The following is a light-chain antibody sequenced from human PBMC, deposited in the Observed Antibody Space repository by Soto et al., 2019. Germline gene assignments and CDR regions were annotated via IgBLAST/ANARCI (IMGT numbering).Light chain of an antibody. Sequence: VLTQPPSASGTPGQRVTISCSGSSSNIGSNTVNWYQQLPGTAPKLLIYSNNQRPSGAPDRVSGSKSGTSASLAISGLQSEDEADYYCAAWDDSLNGYYVFGTGTKATVL. CDR2: SNN. V-gene: IGLV1-44*01. CDR1: SSNIGSNT. CDR3: AAWDDSLNGYYV. J-gene: IGLJ1*01.